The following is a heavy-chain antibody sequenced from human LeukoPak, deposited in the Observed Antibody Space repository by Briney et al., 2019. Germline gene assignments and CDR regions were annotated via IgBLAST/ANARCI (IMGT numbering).Heavy chain of an antibody. CDR2: INHSGST. Sequence: SETLSLTCAVYGGSFSGYYWSWIRQPPGKGLEWIGEINHSGSTNYNPSLKSRVTISVDTSKNQFSLKLSSVTAADTAVYYCASQIRDCSSTSCYSPYWGQGTLVTVSS. J-gene: IGHJ4*02. V-gene: IGHV4-34*01. CDR3: ASQIRDCSSTSCYSPY. CDR1: GGSFSGYY. D-gene: IGHD2-2*01.